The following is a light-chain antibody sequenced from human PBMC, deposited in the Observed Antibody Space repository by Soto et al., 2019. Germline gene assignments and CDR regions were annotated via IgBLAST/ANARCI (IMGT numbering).Light chain of an antibody. J-gene: IGKJ1*01. CDR3: QQYNTNPWT. CDR2: DAS. V-gene: IGKV1-5*01. CDR1: QSIRTW. Sequence: DIQMTQSPSTLSASVGDRVTITCRASQSIRTWLAWYQQKQGKAPKLLIYDASSLKSGVPSRFSGGGSGTEFTLTISSLQPDDFTTYYGQQYNTNPWTFGQGTKVDIK.